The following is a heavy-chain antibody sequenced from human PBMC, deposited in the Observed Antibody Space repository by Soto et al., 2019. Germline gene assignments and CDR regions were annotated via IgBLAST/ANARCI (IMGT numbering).Heavy chain of an antibody. Sequence: EVQLVESGGGLVQPGGSLRLSCAASGFTFSSYAMHWVRQAPGKGLEYVSAISSNGGSTDYGNYMKGRFTISRDNSKNTLYLQMGSLRAEDMAVYYCARGGHFNLPAARSWSFDLWGRGTLVTVSS. V-gene: IGHV3-64*01. CDR3: ARGGHFNLPAARSWSFDL. D-gene: IGHD2-2*01. CDR1: GFTFSSYA. CDR2: ISSNGGST. J-gene: IGHJ2*01.